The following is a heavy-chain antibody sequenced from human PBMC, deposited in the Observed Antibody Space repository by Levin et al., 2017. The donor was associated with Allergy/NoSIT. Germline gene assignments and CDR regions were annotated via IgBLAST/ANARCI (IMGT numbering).Heavy chain of an antibody. J-gene: IGHJ6*02. CDR1: GYTFTSYY. CDR2: INPSGGST. D-gene: IGHD3-10*01. Sequence: ASVKVSCKASGYTFTSYYMHWVRQAPGQGLEWMGIINPSGGSTSYAQKFQGRVTMTRDTSTSTVYMELSSLRSEDTAVYYCARDFLWTSHGSGSYDYYYYYGMDVWGQGTTVTVSS. V-gene: IGHV1-46*01. CDR3: ARDFLWTSHGSGSYDYYYYYGMDV.